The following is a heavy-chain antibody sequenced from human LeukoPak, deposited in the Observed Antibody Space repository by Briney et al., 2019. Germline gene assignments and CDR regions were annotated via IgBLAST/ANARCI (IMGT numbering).Heavy chain of an antibody. J-gene: IGHJ5*02. CDR1: GYTFTGYY. Sequence: GASVKVSCKASGYTFTGYYMHWVRQAPGQGLEWMGWINPNSGGTNYAQKFQGRVTMTGDTSISTAYMELSRLRSDDTAVYYCASFLFYYDSSGYPHWFDPWGQGTLVTVSS. V-gene: IGHV1-2*02. D-gene: IGHD3-22*01. CDR3: ASFLFYYDSSGYPHWFDP. CDR2: INPNSGGT.